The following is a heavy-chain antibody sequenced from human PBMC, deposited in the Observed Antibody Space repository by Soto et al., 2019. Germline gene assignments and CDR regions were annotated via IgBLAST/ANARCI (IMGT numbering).Heavy chain of an antibody. J-gene: IGHJ6*02. CDR1: GVTFSDCY. Sequence: QVQLVESGGGLVKPGGSLRLSCAVSGVTFSDCYMNWIRQAPGQGLEWVSYISSSGTSINYAGSVKGRFTISRDNAKNPLYRQMNSLRAEETAMYYCARVRFGEWGYAMDVWGQGTTVTVPS. CDR2: ISSSGTSI. D-gene: IGHD3-10*01. CDR3: ARVRFGEWGYAMDV. V-gene: IGHV3-11*01.